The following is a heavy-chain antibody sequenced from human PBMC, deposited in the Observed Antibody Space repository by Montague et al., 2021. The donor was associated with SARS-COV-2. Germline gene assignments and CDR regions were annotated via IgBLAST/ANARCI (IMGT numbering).Heavy chain of an antibody. D-gene: IGHD1-1*01. CDR1: GGSISSGSYY. J-gene: IGHJ6*02. Sequence: SETLSLTCTVSGGSISSGSYYWGWIRQPPGKGLEWIGSIYYSGSTYYNPSLKSRVTTSVDRSKNQFSLKLSSVTAADTAVYYCARGVAGTTVHYYYYGMGVWGQGTTATVSS. CDR2: IYYSGST. CDR3: ARGVAGTTVHYYYYGMGV. V-gene: IGHV4-39*01.